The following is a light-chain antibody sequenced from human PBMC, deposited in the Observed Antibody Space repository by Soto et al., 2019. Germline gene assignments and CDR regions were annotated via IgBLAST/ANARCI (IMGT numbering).Light chain of an antibody. CDR2: DAS. V-gene: IGKV3-20*01. Sequence: EIVLTQSPGTLSLSPGERATLSCRASQSVSSSYLAWYQQKPGQAPRLLIYDASSRATGIPDRFSGSGSGKDFTLTISRLEPEEFAVYFCQQYGSSPYTFGQGTKLEIK. J-gene: IGKJ2*01. CDR3: QQYGSSPYT. CDR1: QSVSSSY.